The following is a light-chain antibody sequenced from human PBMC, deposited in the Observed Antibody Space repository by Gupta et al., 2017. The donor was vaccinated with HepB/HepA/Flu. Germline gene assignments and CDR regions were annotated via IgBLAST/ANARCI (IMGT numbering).Light chain of an antibody. CDR1: QSVSSD. CDR2: GAS. Sequence: EIVMTHSPATLSVSPGESATLPCRASQSVSSDLAWYQQKPGQAPRLLIYGASTRATGIPARFSGSGCGTEFTLTISSLQCEDFAVYYCQQVNNWPCSFGQGTKVEIK. J-gene: IGKJ2*04. CDR3: QQVNNWPCS. V-gene: IGKV3-15*01.